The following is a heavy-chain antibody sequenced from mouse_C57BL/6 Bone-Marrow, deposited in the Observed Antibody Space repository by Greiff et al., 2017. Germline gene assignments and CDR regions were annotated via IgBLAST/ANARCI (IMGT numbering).Heavy chain of an antibody. CDR1: GFTFSSYA. J-gene: IGHJ3*01. V-gene: IGHV5-4*03. Sequence: EVKLVESGGGLVKPGGSLKLSCAASGFTFSSYAMSWVRQTPEKRLEWVATISDGGSYTYYPDNVKGRFTIYRDNAKNNLYLQMSHLKSEDTAMYYCARGLRRLLFAYWGQGTLVTVSA. CDR3: ARGLRRLLFAY. CDR2: ISDGGSYT. D-gene: IGHD2-12*01.